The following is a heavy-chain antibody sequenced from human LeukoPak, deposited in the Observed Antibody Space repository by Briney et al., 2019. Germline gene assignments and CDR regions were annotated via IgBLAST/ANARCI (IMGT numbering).Heavy chain of an antibody. CDR3: ATEIDYGDYVRNFDY. CDR1: GFTFSSYG. J-gene: IGHJ4*02. CDR2: ISYDGSIK. Sequence: GRSLRLSCAASGFTFSSYGMHWVRQAPGKGLEWVAVISYDGSIKYYADSLKGRFTISRDNSKNTLSLQMNSLRAEDTAVYYCATEIDYGDYVRNFDYWGQGALGTASS. D-gene: IGHD4-17*01. V-gene: IGHV3-30*03.